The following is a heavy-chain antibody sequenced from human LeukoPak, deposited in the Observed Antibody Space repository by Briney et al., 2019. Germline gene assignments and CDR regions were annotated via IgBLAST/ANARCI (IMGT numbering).Heavy chain of an antibody. CDR3: STDLGDGSGS. CDR1: GFTFSHAW. V-gene: IGHV3-15*01. Sequence: PGGSLRLSCAASGFTFSHAWLSWVRQAPGKGLEWVGRIRSKADGGTIDYAAPVRGGFTISRDDSKNTLSLRMNSLKTEDTAVYYCSTDLGDGSGSWGQGTLVTVSS. D-gene: IGHD3-10*01. CDR2: IRSKADGGTI. J-gene: IGHJ4*02.